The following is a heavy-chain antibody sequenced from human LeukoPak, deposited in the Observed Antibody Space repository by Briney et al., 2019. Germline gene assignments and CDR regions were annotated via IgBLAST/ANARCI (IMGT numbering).Heavy chain of an antibody. J-gene: IGHJ4*02. CDR3: ARDRCSSTSCSYDY. D-gene: IGHD2-2*01. Sequence: GGSLRLSCTASGFTFRKYWLHWVRQAPGKGLEWVSLITWDGRNTYYADSVKGRFTISRDNAKNSLYLQMNSLRAEDTAVYYCARDRCSSTSCSYDYWGQGTLVTVSS. CDR2: ITWDGRNT. CDR1: GFTFRKYW. V-gene: IGHV3-74*01.